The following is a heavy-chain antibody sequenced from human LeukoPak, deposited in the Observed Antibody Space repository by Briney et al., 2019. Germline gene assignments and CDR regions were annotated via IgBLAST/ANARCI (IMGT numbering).Heavy chain of an antibody. CDR2: FYHSGGT. Sequence: PSETLSLTCSVSGGSVSSYYWNWIRQPPGKGLEWIGFFYHSGGTHYNPSLKSRVTISLDTSKSQVSLNLNSVTAADTAVYYCARGYSSGWNGRVAFGPWGQGTLVTVSS. D-gene: IGHD6-19*01. J-gene: IGHJ5*02. V-gene: IGHV4-59*02. CDR1: GGSVSSYY. CDR3: ARGYSSGWNGRVAFGP.